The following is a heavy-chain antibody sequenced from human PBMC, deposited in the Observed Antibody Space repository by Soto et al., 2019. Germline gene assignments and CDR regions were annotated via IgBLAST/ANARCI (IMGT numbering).Heavy chain of an antibody. Sequence: PGESLKISCKASGFSFTNYWIGWVRQIPGKGLEWMGIIYPGDSDTKDSPSFQGQVTISADKSTSTAYLQWSSLKASDTAMYYCARRGGYRYGFGYWGQGTLVTGSS. V-gene: IGHV5-51*01. J-gene: IGHJ4*02. CDR3: ARRGGYRYGFGY. CDR1: GFSFTNYW. CDR2: IYPGDSDT. D-gene: IGHD5-18*01.